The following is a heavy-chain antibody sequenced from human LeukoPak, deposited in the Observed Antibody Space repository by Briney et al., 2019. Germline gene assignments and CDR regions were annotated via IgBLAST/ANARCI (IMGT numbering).Heavy chain of an antibody. CDR1: PGSFSTYY. CDR3: ARPVVPYYFDY. CDR2: INHSGAT. V-gene: IGHV4-34*01. Sequence: PSETLSLTCAVSPGSFSTYYWSWLRQPPGKGLEWLGEINHSGATNYNPSLKSRVTISVDTSKNYFSLKLTSVTAADTALYYCARPVVPYYFDYWGQGTLVTVSS. D-gene: IGHD2-2*01. J-gene: IGHJ4*02.